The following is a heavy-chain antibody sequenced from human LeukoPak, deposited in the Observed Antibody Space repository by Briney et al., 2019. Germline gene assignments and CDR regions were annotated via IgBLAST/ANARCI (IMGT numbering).Heavy chain of an antibody. V-gene: IGHV3-23*01. CDR1: GFTFSNDA. Sequence: GGTLRLSCAASGFTFSNDAMNWVRQAPGKGLEWVSAISGSSGNTYYADSVKGRFTISRDNSKNTLYLQMNSLRAEDTAVYYCAKDRFGCSSTSCYSLDYWGQGTLVTVSS. D-gene: IGHD2-2*01. J-gene: IGHJ4*02. CDR3: AKDRFGCSSTSCYSLDY. CDR2: ISGSSGNT.